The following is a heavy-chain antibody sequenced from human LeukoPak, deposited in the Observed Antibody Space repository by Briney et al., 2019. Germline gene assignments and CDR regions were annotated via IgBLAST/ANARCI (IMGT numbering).Heavy chain of an antibody. Sequence: GGSLRLSCAASGFTFSSYWMSWVRQAPGKGLEWVANIKQDGSEKYYVDSVKGRFTISRDNAKNSLYLQMNSLRAEDTVVYYCARDLPALPAALLGYYGMDVWGQGTTVTVSS. V-gene: IGHV3-7*01. CDR3: ARDLPALPAALLGYYGMDV. CDR1: GFTFSSYW. CDR2: IKQDGSEK. D-gene: IGHD2-2*01. J-gene: IGHJ6*02.